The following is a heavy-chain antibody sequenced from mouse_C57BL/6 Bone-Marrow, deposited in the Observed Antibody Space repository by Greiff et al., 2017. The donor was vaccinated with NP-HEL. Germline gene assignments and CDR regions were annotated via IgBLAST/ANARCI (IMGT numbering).Heavy chain of an antibody. CDR2: IDPENGDT. J-gene: IGHJ4*01. D-gene: IGHD2-1*01. V-gene: IGHV14-4*01. CDR3: TTVTTLYYYAMDY. CDR1: GFNIKDDY. Sequence: EVKVVESGAELVRPGASVKLSCTASGFNIKDDYMHWVKQRPEQGLEWIGWIDPENGDTEYASKFQGKATITADTSSNTAYLQLSSLTSEDTAVYYCTTVTTLYYYAMDYWGQGTSVTVSS.